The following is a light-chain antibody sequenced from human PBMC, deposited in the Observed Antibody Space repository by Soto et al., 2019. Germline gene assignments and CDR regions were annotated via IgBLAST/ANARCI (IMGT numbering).Light chain of an antibody. CDR3: QQYGSSGT. V-gene: IGKV3-20*01. CDR2: GAS. J-gene: IGKJ1*01. CDR1: QSVGGSS. Sequence: ETVLTQSPGTLSLSPGERATLSCRASQSVGGSSLAWYQQRPGQAPRLLIYGASNRATGIPDRFSGSGSGTDFTLTISRLEPEDFAVYYCQQYGSSGTFGQGTKVDIK.